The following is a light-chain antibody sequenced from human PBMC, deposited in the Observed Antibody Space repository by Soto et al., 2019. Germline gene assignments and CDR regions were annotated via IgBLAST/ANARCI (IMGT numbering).Light chain of an antibody. Sequence: QSALTQPASVSGSPGQSITISCTGTSSDVGGYNYVSWYQQHPGKAPKLMIYEVSNRPSGVSNRFSGSMSGNTASLTISGLQAEDEADYYCSSYTSSSHCVFGGGTKLTVL. V-gene: IGLV2-14*01. CDR2: EVS. J-gene: IGLJ3*02. CDR1: SSDVGGYNY. CDR3: SSYTSSSHCV.